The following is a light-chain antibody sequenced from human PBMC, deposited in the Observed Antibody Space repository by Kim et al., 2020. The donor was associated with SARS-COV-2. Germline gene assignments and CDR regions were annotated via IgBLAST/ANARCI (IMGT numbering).Light chain of an antibody. J-gene: IGLJ3*02. V-gene: IGLV2-14*03. CDR3: SSYTSSSTGV. Sequence: QSALTQPASVSGSPGQSITISCTGTSSDVGGYNYVSWYQQHPGKAPKLMIYDVSNRPSGVCNRFSGSKSGNTASLTISGLQAEDEADYYCSSYTSSSTGVFGGGTQLTVL. CDR2: DVS. CDR1: SSDVGGYNY.